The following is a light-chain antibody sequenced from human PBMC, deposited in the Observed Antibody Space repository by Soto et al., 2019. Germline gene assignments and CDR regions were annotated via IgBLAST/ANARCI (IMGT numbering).Light chain of an antibody. CDR3: NSYTSSNTYV. V-gene: IGLV2-18*02. J-gene: IGLJ1*01. CDR2: EVS. Sequence: QSALTPPPSVSGSPGQSVTISCTRTSSDVGSYNRVSWYQQPPGTAPKLMIYEVSNRPSGVPDRFSGSKSGNTASLTISGLQPEDEADYYCNSYTSSNTYVFGTGTKVTVL. CDR1: SSDVGSYNR.